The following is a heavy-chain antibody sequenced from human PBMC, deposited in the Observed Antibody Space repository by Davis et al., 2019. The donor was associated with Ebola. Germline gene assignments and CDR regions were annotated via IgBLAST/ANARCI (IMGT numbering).Heavy chain of an antibody. Sequence: HSQTLSLTCAISGDGVSINSAGWNWIRQSPSRGLEWLGRTYYNSKWYNDYAVSVKSRITINPDTSKNQFSLQVNSVTPDDTAVYYCTRGWLRGGMDVWGKGTMVTVSS. CDR1: GDGVSINSAG. J-gene: IGHJ6*04. V-gene: IGHV6-1*01. CDR2: TYYNSKWYN. D-gene: IGHD5-12*01. CDR3: TRGWLRGGMDV.